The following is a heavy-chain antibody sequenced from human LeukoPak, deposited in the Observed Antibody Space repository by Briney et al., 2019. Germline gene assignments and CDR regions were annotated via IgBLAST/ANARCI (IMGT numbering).Heavy chain of an antibody. J-gene: IGHJ4*02. CDR3: ARVSGLWNDY. CDR2: ISSDGDNK. V-gene: IGHV3-30-3*01. Sequence: GGSLRLSCAASGFTFSTYAMHWVRQAPGKGLEWVAVISSDGDNKYYADSVKGRFTISRDNSKNALFLQMNSLRADDTAVYYCARVSGLWNDYWGQGTLVTVSS. D-gene: IGHD5-18*01. CDR1: GFTFSTYA.